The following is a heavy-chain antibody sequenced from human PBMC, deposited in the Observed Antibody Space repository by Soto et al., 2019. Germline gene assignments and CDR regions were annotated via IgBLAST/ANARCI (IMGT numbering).Heavy chain of an antibody. D-gene: IGHD1-26*01. V-gene: IGHV4-31*09. CDR2: IYHSGMT. Sequence: QVQLQESGPGLLEPSQTLSLTCAVSGGPISTGSYYWSWMGQHRGRGLEWIGYIYHSGMTFSNPSLQRRFAISIDKSKNKFYLKLSSVTGADKAVYYCSAGRWELHDTFDSCGQVKMFSV. CDR3: SAGRWELHDTFDS. J-gene: IGHJ3*02. CDR1: GGPISTGSYY.